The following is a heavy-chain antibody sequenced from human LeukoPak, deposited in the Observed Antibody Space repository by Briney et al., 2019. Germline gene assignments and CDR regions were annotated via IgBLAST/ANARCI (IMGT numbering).Heavy chain of an antibody. CDR2: IYTSGST. CDR1: GGSISSGSYY. J-gene: IGHJ6*03. CDR3: ARLVRSLSGGSYYYYYYYMDV. Sequence: SQTLSLTCTVSGGSISSGSYYWSWIRQPAGKGLEWIGRIYTSGSTNYNPSLKSRVTISVDTSKNQFSLKLSSVTAADTAVYYCARLVRSLSGGSYYYYYYYMDVWGKGTTVTVSS. D-gene: IGHD1-26*01. V-gene: IGHV4-61*02.